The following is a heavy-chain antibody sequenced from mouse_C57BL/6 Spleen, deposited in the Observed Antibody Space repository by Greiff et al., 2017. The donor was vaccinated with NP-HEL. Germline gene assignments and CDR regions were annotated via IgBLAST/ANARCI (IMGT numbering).Heavy chain of an antibody. D-gene: IGHD1-1*01. CDR1: GYTFTDYE. CDR2: IDPETGGT. V-gene: IGHV1-15*01. J-gene: IGHJ3*01. CDR3: TRYYYGSSPFAY. Sequence: QVQLQQSGAELVRPGASVTLSCKASGYTFTDYEMHWVKQTPVHGLEWIGAIDPETGGTAYNQKFKGKAILTADKSSSTAYMALRSLTSEDSAVYYCTRYYYGSSPFAYWGQGTLVTVSA.